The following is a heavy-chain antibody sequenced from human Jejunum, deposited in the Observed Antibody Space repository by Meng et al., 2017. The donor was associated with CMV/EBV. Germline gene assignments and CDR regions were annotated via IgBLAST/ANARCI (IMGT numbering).Heavy chain of an antibody. V-gene: IGHV3-21*04. Sequence: WVRQAPGKGLEWVSSISSSSSYIYYADSVKGRFTISRDNSKNTLYLQMSSLRVEDTAIYYCAKGALYCSSTACYTKTAGYYYGLDVWGQGTTVTVSS. CDR3: AKGALYCSSTACYTKTAGYYYGLDV. D-gene: IGHD2-2*02. J-gene: IGHJ6*02. CDR2: ISSSSSYI.